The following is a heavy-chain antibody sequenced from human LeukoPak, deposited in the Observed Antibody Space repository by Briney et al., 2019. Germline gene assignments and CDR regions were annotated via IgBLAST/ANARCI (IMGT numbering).Heavy chain of an antibody. CDR3: ARPSRGGDYFDY. J-gene: IGHJ4*02. Sequence: GGSLRLSCAVSGLTFSNYWMHWVRQAPGKGLVWVSRISNDETSTSYADSVKGRFTISRDNAKNSPYLQMNSLRAEDTAVYYCARPSRGGDYFDYWGQGTLVTVSS. CDR2: ISNDETST. CDR1: GLTFSNYW. V-gene: IGHV3-74*01. D-gene: IGHD3-16*01.